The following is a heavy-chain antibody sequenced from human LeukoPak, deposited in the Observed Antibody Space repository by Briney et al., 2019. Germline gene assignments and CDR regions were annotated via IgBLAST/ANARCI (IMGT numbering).Heavy chain of an antibody. V-gene: IGHV4-59*01. Sequence: SETLSLTCTVSGYSIGSYYWSWVRQPPGKGLEWIGYIHYSGSTNYNPSLKSRVTISVDTSKMQFSLKLSSVTAADTAAYYCERHDYGAPRDYWGQGTLVTVSS. CDR1: GYSIGSYY. D-gene: IGHD4-17*01. CDR2: IHYSGST. CDR3: ERHDYGAPRDY. J-gene: IGHJ4*02.